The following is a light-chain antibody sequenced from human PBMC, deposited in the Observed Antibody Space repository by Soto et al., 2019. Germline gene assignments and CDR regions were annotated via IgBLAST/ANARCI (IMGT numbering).Light chain of an antibody. J-gene: IGLJ2*01. CDR1: SGSIASNY. Sequence: NFMLPQPHSGSESPGKTVTISCTRSSGSIASNYVQWYQQRPGSYPTTVIYEDNQRPSGVPDRFSGSIDSSSNSASLTISGLKTEDEADYYGQSYDSSNQVFGGGTKLTVL. V-gene: IGLV6-57*01. CDR3: QSYDSSNQV. CDR2: EDN.